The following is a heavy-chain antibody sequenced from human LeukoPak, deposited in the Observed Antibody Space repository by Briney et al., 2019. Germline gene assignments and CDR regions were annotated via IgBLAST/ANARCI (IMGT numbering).Heavy chain of an antibody. CDR2: ISGSGGST. J-gene: IGHJ3*02. Sequence: PGGSLRLSCAASGFTFSSYAMSWVRQAPGKGLEWVSAISGSGGSTYYADSVKGRFTISRENAKNSLYLQMNSLRAGDTAVYYCARGGLTRDAFDIWGQGTMVTVSS. CDR1: GFTFSSYA. V-gene: IGHV3-23*01. CDR3: ARGGLTRDAFDI. D-gene: IGHD3-16*01.